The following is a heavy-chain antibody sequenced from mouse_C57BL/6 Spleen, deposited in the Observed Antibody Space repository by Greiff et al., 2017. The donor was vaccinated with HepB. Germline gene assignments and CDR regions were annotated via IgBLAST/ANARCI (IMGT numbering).Heavy chain of an antibody. CDR1: GFTFSSYA. CDR3: ARHEGDSNPAWFAY. Sequence: EVKLVESGGGLVKPGGSLKLSCAASGFTFSSYAMSWVRQTPEKRLEWVATISDGGSYTYYPDNVKGRFTISRDNAKNNLYLQMNHLKSEDTAMYYCARHEGDSNPAWFAYWGQGTLVTVSA. CDR2: ISDGGSYT. D-gene: IGHD2-5*01. V-gene: IGHV5-4*03. J-gene: IGHJ3*01.